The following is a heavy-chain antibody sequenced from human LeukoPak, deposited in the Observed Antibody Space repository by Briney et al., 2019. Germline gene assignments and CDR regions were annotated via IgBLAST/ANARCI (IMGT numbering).Heavy chain of an antibody. J-gene: IGHJ6*02. CDR1: GFTFSTYW. CDR3: ARTHEHGELLYRYYGMDV. D-gene: IGHD3-10*01. CDR2: LNSDGSST. V-gene: IGHV3-74*01. Sequence: HPGGSLRLSCAASGFTFSTYWMHWVRQVPGKGLVWVSRLNSDGSSTTYADSVKGRFTISRDNAKNTLYLQMNSLRAEDTAVYYCARTHEHGELLYRYYGMDVWGQGTTVTVSS.